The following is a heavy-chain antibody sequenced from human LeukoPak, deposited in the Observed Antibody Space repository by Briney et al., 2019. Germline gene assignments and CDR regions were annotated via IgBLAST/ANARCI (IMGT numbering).Heavy chain of an antibody. Sequence: GGSLRHSCAASGFRFNTYWMSWVRQAPGKGLEWVADIREDGNKKYYVDSMKGRFTISRDNAKNPLYLQMNSLRAEDTAVYYCARDSTLYCNDGSCHWGFDPWGQGTVVTVSS. CDR2: IREDGNKK. CDR1: GFRFNTYW. CDR3: ARDSTLYCNDGSCHWGFDP. D-gene: IGHD2-15*01. J-gene: IGHJ3*01. V-gene: IGHV3-7*01.